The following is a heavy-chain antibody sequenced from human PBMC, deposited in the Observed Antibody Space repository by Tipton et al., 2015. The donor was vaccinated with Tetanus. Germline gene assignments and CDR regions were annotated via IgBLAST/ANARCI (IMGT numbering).Heavy chain of an antibody. V-gene: IGHV1-18*01. J-gene: IGHJ6*02. Sequence: QLVQSGAEVRKPGASVKVSCKASGYTFTTYGLNWVRQAPGQGLEWVAWISPSNGHTNYAQKFQGRVTMTTDTSTSTAYMELRNLRSDDTAMYFCARATANSAFDFWGQGTTVTVS. D-gene: IGHD2-21*02. CDR1: GYTFTTYG. CDR2: ISPSNGHT. CDR3: ARATANSAFDF.